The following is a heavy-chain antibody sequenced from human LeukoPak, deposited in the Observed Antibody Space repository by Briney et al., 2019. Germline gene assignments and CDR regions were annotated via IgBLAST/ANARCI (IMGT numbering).Heavy chain of an antibody. J-gene: IGHJ3*02. V-gene: IGHV3-23*01. CDR1: GFTFSSYA. CDR3: AKDGGGYCSSTSCSPGAFDI. D-gene: IGHD2-2*01. Sequence: GGSLRLSCAVSGFTFSSYAMSWVRQAPGKGLEWVSAISGSGGSTYYADSVKGRFTISRDNSKNTLYLQMNSLRAEDTAVYYCAKDGGGYCSSTSCSPGAFDIWGQGTMVTVSS. CDR2: ISGSGGST.